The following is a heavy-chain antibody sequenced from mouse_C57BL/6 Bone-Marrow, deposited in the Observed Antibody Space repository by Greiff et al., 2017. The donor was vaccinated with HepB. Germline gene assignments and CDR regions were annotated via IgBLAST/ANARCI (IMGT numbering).Heavy chain of an antibody. D-gene: IGHD2-12*01. Sequence: VQLQQPGAELVKPGASVKLSCKASGYTFTSYWMHWVKQRPGQGLEWIGMIHPNSGSTNYNEKFKSKATLTVDKSSSTAYMQLSSLTSEDSAVYYCARLNYDSFGFAYWGQGTLVTVSA. CDR3: ARLNYDSFGFAY. CDR1: GYTFTSYW. CDR2: IHPNSGST. V-gene: IGHV1-64*01. J-gene: IGHJ3*01.